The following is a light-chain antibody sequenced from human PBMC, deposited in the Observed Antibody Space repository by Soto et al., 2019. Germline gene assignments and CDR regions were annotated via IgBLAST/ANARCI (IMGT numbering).Light chain of an antibody. CDR1: SSDVGAYNS. V-gene: IGLV2-14*01. J-gene: IGLJ3*02. Sequence: QSALTQPASVSGSPGQLITISCTGTSSDVGAYNSVSWYQQHPGKAPKLMIYDVSNRPSGVSYRFSGSKSGNTASLTISGLQAEDEADYYCSSYTSSSTVVFGGGTKLTVL. CDR2: DVS. CDR3: SSYTSSSTVV.